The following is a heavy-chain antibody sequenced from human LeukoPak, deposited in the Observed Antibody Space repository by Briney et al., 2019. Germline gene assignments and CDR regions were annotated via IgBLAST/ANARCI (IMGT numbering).Heavy chain of an antibody. J-gene: IGHJ3*02. CDR2: IYYSGST. V-gene: IGHV4-31*03. CDR1: SGSISSTSYY. D-gene: IGHD2-15*01. Sequence: PSETLSLTCTASSGSISSTSYYWGWIRQPPGKGLEWIGYIYYSGSTYYNPSLKSRVTISVDTSKNQFSLKLSSVTAADTAVYYCARDLREYCSGGSCPTDAFDIWGQGTMVTVSS. CDR3: ARDLREYCSGGSCPTDAFDI.